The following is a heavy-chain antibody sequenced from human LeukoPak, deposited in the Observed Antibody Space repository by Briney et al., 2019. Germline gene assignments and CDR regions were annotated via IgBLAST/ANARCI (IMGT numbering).Heavy chain of an antibody. V-gene: IGHV3-74*01. CDR3: ASLTSIAAAGTLDY. Sequence: GGSLRLPCAASGFTFSSYWMHWVRQAPGKGLVWVSRINSDGSSTSYADSVKGRFTISRDNAKNTLYLQMNSLRAEDTAVYYCASLTSIAAAGTLDYWGQGTLVTVSS. J-gene: IGHJ4*02. D-gene: IGHD6-13*01. CDR1: GFTFSSYW. CDR2: INSDGSST.